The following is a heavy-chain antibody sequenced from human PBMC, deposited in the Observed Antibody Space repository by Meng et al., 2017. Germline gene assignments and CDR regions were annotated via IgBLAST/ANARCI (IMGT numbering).Heavy chain of an antibody. CDR1: GGSISSYY. CDR3: ARLYYYDSSGYYGERDAFDI. D-gene: IGHD3-22*01. Sequence: GPLRLSCTVSGGSISSYYWSWIRQPPGKGLEWIGYIYYSGSTNYNPSLKSRVTISVDTSKNQFSLKLSSVTAADTAVYYCARLYYYDSSGYYGERDAFDIWGQGTMVTVSS. CDR2: IYYSGST. V-gene: IGHV4-59*01. J-gene: IGHJ3*02.